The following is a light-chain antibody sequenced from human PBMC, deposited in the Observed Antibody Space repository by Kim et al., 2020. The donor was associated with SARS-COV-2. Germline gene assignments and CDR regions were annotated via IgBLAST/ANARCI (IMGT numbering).Light chain of an antibody. V-gene: IGKV1-9*01. CDR1: QGISGY. CDR2: AAS. J-gene: IGKJ2*01. Sequence: IQLTQSPSSLSASVGDRVTITCRTSQGISGYLAWFQQQPGKAPKLLVYAASTLQGGVPSRFSGSGSGTEFTLSIGSLQPEDFATYYCQQLNSYPPTFGQGTMLEI. CDR3: QQLNSYPPT.